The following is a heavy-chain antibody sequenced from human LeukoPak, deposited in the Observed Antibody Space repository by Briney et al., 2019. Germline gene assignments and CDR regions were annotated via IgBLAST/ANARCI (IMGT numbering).Heavy chain of an antibody. CDR3: ARETLLTGKDY. Sequence: GGSLRLSCAASGFTFSSYWMHWVRQAPGKGLVWVSRINSDGSSTSYADSVKGRFTISRDNAKNTLYLQMNSLRAEDTAVYCCARETLLTGKDYRGQGTLVTVSS. D-gene: IGHD3-9*01. V-gene: IGHV3-74*01. CDR1: GFTFSSYW. J-gene: IGHJ4*02. CDR2: INSDGSST.